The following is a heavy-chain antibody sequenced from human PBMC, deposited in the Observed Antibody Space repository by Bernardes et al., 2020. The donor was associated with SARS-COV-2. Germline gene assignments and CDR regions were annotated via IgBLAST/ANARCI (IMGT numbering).Heavy chain of an antibody. CDR3: ARDVGGTDWRFGCDV. CDR1: GFTFRNSL. V-gene: IGHV3-21*01. CDR2: LSGAGLYL. Sequence: GGALILSCVASGFTFRNSLFSWFRQAPGPGLAWVSSLSGAGLYLYYGDSVRGRFTTSRDNTRTSVFLQMESLRAEDTAVYYCARDVGGTDWRFGCDVWGPGTMVHVSS. J-gene: IGHJ3*01. D-gene: IGHD3-9*01.